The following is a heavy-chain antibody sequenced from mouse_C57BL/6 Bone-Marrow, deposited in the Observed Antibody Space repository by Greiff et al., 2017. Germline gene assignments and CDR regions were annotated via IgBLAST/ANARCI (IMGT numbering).Heavy chain of an antibody. V-gene: IGHV7-3*01. CDR3: ARPLWLAEYGYWYYDV. Sequence: EVQRVESGGGLVQPGGSLSLSCAASGFTFTDYYMRSVRQPPGTALEWLGFIRHKANGYTTEYSASVQGRFIISRDNSQSILYLQMNALRAEDSATYYRARPLWLAEYGYWYYDVWGTGTTVTVST. D-gene: IGHD5-1*01. J-gene: IGHJ1*03. CDR2: IRHKANGYTT. CDR1: GFTFTDYY.